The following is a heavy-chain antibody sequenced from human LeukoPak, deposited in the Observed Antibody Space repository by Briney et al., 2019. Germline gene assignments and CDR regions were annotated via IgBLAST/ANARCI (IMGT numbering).Heavy chain of an antibody. J-gene: IGHJ4*02. CDR2: IWYDGSNK. D-gene: IGHD3-22*01. CDR1: GFTFSSYG. V-gene: IGHV3-33*01. CDR3: ARDHNYDSSGLDY. Sequence: GGSLRLSCAASGFTFSSYGMHWVRQAPGKGLEWVAVIWYDGSNKYYADSVKGRFTISRDNSKNTLYLQMNSLRAEDTAVYYCARDHNYDSSGLDYWGQGTLVTVSS.